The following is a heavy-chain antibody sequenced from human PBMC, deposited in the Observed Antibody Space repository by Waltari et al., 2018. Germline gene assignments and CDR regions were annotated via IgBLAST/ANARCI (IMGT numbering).Heavy chain of an antibody. J-gene: IGHJ5*01. V-gene: IGHV4-39*01. CDR3: ARHHHNSWFDY. CDR1: GGPTSISNYY. Sequence: QLQLQESGPGLVKPSETLSLTCTVSGGPTSISNYYYTWIRQPPGKGPECMGIFDYTGSPHYNPSLNSRVIISVDMSKTQFYLKLNSVTAADTAVYYCARHHHNSWFDYWGQGILVTVSS. CDR2: FDYTGSP.